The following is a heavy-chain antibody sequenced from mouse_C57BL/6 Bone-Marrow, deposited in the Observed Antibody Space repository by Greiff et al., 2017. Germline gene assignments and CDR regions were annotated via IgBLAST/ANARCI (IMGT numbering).Heavy chain of an antibody. D-gene: IGHD1-1*01. CDR3: ARSGYYGSSWYFDV. CDR2: IYPGSGST. CDR1: GYTFTSYW. Sequence: VQLQQPGAELVKPGASVKMSCKASGYTFTSYWLTWVKQRPGQGLEWIGDIYPGSGSTNYNEQFKSKAPLTVDTSSSTAYMQLSSLTSEDSAVYYCARSGYYGSSWYFDVWGTGTTVTVSS. J-gene: IGHJ1*03. V-gene: IGHV1-55*01.